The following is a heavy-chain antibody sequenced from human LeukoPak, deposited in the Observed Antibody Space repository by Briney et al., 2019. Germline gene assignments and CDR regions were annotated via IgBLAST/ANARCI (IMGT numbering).Heavy chain of an antibody. CDR3: ARWGSYDFWSGYYGWFDP. CDR2: INPNSGGT. CDR1: GYTFTGYY. V-gene: IGHV1-2*02. D-gene: IGHD3-3*01. Sequence: ASVKVSCKASGYTFTGYYMHWVRQAPGQGLEWMGWINPNSGGTNYAQKFQGRVTMTRDTSISTAYMELSRLRSDDTAVYYCARWGSYDFWSGYYGWFDPWGQGTLVTVSS. J-gene: IGHJ5*02.